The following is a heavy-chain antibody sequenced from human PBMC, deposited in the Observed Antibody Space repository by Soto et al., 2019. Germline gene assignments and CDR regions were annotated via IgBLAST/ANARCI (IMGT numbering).Heavy chain of an antibody. D-gene: IGHD3-10*01. CDR1: GGSVSTTSYY. Sequence: SETLSLTCTVSGGSVSTTSYYWSWIRQPPGKGLEWLGYISYSGSTDYNPSLRSRVTISVDTSKNHFSLTLSSVTAADTAVYYCARDVFRRATFFGMDVWGQGTTVT. V-gene: IGHV4-61*03. CDR2: ISYSGST. J-gene: IGHJ6*02. CDR3: ARDVFRRATFFGMDV.